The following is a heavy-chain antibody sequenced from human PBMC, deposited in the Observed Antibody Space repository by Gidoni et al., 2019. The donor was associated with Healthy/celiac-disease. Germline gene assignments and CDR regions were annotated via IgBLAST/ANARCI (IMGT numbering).Heavy chain of an antibody. CDR1: GGTFSSYA. D-gene: IGHD2-2*01. V-gene: IGHV1-69*17. Sequence: QVQLVQSGAEVKKPGSSVKVSCKASGGTFSSYAISWVRQAPGQGLEWMGGIIPIFGIANYAQKFQGRVTITADKSTSTAYMELSSLRSEDTAVYYCATAPVVPAATYYYYGMDVWGQGTTVTVSS. CDR2: IIPIFGIA. J-gene: IGHJ6*02. CDR3: ATAPVVPAATYYYYGMDV.